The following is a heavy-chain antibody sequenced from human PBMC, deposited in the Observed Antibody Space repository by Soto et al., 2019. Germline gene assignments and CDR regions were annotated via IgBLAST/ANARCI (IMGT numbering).Heavy chain of an antibody. D-gene: IGHD6-13*01. CDR3: ARRGPGTYFDD. J-gene: IGHJ4*02. Sequence: EVQLLESGGGLVQPGGSLRLSCAASGFTFSSYAMNWVRQAPGKGLEWVSVISGSGGSTYYADSVKGRFTISRDNSKNTLYLQMNSLRAVDTAVYYCARRGPGTYFDDWGQGTLVTVSS. CDR2: ISGSGGST. V-gene: IGHV3-23*01. CDR1: GFTFSSYA.